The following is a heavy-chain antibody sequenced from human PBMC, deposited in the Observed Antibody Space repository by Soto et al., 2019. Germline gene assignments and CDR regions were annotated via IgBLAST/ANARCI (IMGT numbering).Heavy chain of an antibody. V-gene: IGHV4-4*07. CDR2: IYSSGTT. Sequence: PSETLSLTCTGSGGALSGYYWPWIRQPAGKGLEWIGRIYSSGTTKYNPSLQSRVNMSLDTSKNQFSLRLTSVTAADTAVYYCARGQRFSDWFDPWGQGTLVTVS. D-gene: IGHD3-3*01. CDR3: ARGQRFSDWFDP. J-gene: IGHJ5*02. CDR1: GGALSGYY.